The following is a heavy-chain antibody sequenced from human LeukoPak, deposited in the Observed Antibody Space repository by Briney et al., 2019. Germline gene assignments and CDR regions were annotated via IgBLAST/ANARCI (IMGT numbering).Heavy chain of an antibody. CDR1: GGSISSDY. CDR2: IYYSGST. V-gene: IGHV4-59*01. Sequence: SETLSLTCTVSGGSISSDYWSWIRQPPGKGLEWIGYIYYSGSTNYNPSLKSRVTISVDTSKNQFPLKLTSVTAADTAVYYCARGVTPFDYWGQGTLVTVSS. CDR3: ARGVTPFDY. J-gene: IGHJ4*02. D-gene: IGHD2-21*02.